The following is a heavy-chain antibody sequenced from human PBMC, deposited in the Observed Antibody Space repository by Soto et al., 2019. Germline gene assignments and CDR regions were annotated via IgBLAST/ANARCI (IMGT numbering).Heavy chain of an antibody. CDR2: IYHSGST. D-gene: IGHD3-9*01. J-gene: IGHJ3*02. V-gene: IGHV4-30-2*01. CDR1: GGSISSGGYS. Sequence: PSETLSLTCAVSGGSISSGGYSWSWIRQPPGKGLEWIGYIYHSGSTYYNPSLKSRVTISVDRSKNQFSLQLSSVTAADTAVYYCARARLLDWLLYRVGDFDIWGQGTMLTGSS. CDR3: ARARLLDWLLYRVGDFDI.